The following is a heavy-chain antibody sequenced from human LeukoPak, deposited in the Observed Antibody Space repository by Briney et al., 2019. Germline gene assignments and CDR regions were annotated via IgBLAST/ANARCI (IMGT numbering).Heavy chain of an antibody. CDR1: GGSISSGGYS. V-gene: IGHV4-30-4*07. J-gene: IGHJ4*02. D-gene: IGHD3-10*01. CDR3: AREREWLYGSGSPYFDY. CDR2: IYYSGST. Sequence: TLSLTCAVSGGSISSGGYSWSWIRQPPGKGLEWIGYIYYSGSTYYNPSLKSRVTISVDTSKNQFSLKLSSVTAADTAVYYCAREREWLYGSGSPYFDYWGQGTLVTVSS.